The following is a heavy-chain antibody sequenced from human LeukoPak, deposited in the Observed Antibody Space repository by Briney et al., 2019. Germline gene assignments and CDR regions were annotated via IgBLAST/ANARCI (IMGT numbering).Heavy chain of an antibody. CDR3: ARRTGGEDIVVVVAANRYYFDY. J-gene: IGHJ4*02. Sequence: SQTLSLTCAVYGGSFSGYYWSWIRQPPGKVLEWIGEINHSGSTNYNPSLKSRFTISVDTAKKKFSLKLSSVTAAYTAVYYCARRTGGEDIVVVVAANRYYFDYWGQGTLVTVSS. D-gene: IGHD2-15*01. CDR1: GGSFSGYY. V-gene: IGHV4-34*01. CDR2: INHSGST.